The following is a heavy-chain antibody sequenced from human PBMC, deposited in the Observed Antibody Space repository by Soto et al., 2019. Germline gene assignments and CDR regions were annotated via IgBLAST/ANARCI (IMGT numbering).Heavy chain of an antibody. CDR1: GYTSTSYD. J-gene: IGHJ4*02. Sequence: QVQLVQSGAEVKEPGASVKVSCKASGYTSTSYDIDWVRQATGQGPEWMGWMNPNSGNTGYAQKFQGRVTMTRNTSISTAYMELSSLRSEDTAVYYCAREHSSSWRFDYWGQGTLVTVSS. V-gene: IGHV1-8*01. CDR2: MNPNSGNT. CDR3: AREHSSSWRFDY. D-gene: IGHD6-13*01.